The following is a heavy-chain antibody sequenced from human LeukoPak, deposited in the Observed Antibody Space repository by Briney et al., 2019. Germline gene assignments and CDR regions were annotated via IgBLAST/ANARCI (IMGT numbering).Heavy chain of an antibody. V-gene: IGHV5-51*01. J-gene: IGHJ3*02. Sequence: GESLKISCKGSGYIFTNYWIGWVRQMPGKGLEWMGIIYPGDSDTRYSPSFQGQVTISADKSISTAYLQWSILKASDTAMYYCARPSRSNIFDAFDIWGQGTVVTVSS. D-gene: IGHD3-9*01. CDR3: ARPSRSNIFDAFDI. CDR2: IYPGDSDT. CDR1: GYIFTNYW.